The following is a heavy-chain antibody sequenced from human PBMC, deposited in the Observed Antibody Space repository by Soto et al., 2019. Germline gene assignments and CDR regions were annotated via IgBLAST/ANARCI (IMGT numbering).Heavy chain of an antibody. CDR3: TTSNLGVDF. Sequence: PGGSLRLSCAASGLIFNDVWMTWVRQAPGKGLEWVGRIKTKPDDGTIDYAAPVRGRFTISRDDSKNTLYLQMTSLTPDDTGVYYCTTSNLGVDFWGPGTLVTVSS. V-gene: IGHV3-15*01. D-gene: IGHD1-1*01. J-gene: IGHJ4*02. CDR2: IKTKPDDGTI. CDR1: GLIFNDVW.